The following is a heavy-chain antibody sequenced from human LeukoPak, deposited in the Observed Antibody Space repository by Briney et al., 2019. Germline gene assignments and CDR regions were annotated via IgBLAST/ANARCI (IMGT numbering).Heavy chain of an antibody. J-gene: IGHJ6*03. V-gene: IGHV4-59*01. CDR2: IYYSGST. D-gene: IGHD6-13*01. CDR3: ARDSSSWAGHYYYMDV. Sequence: PSETLSLTCTVSGGSISSYYWSWIRQPPGKGLEWIGYIYYSGSTNYNPSLKSRVTISVDTSKNQSSLQLSSVTAADTAVYYCARDSSSWAGHYYYMDVWGKGTTVTVSS. CDR1: GGSISSYY.